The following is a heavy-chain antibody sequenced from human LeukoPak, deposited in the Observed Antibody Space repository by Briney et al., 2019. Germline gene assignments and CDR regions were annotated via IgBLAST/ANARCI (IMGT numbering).Heavy chain of an antibody. D-gene: IGHD3-10*01. Sequence: GGSLRLSCAASGFTFSSYGMHWVRQAPGKGLEWVAVIWYDRSNKYYADSVKGRFTISRDNSKNTLYLQMNSLRAEDTAVYYCARDSRGPGILGYWGQGTLVTVSS. CDR2: IWYDRSNK. J-gene: IGHJ4*02. CDR1: GFTFSSYG. CDR3: ARDSRGPGILGY. V-gene: IGHV3-33*01.